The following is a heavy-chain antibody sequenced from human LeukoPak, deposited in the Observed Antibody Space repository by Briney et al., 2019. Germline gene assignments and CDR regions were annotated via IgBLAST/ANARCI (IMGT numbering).Heavy chain of an antibody. Sequence: PSETLSLTCTVSGGSISSSSYYWGWIRQPPGKGLEWIGSIYYSGSTNYNPSLKSRVTISVDTSKNQFSLKLSSVTAADTAVYYCARETKQWLRLSHYMDVWGKGTTVTVSS. CDR2: IYYSGST. D-gene: IGHD5-12*01. CDR3: ARETKQWLRLSHYMDV. CDR1: GGSISSSSYY. V-gene: IGHV4-39*07. J-gene: IGHJ6*03.